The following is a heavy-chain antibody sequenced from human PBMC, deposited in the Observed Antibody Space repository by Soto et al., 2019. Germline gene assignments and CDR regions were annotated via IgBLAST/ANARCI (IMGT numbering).Heavy chain of an antibody. CDR3: ARLLAVAGTNY. J-gene: IGHJ4*02. V-gene: IGHV3-74*01. Sequence: EVQLVESGGGLVQPGGSLRLSCAASGFTFSSYWMHWVRQAPGKGLVWVARINTDGSSRSYADSVRDRFTISRDNPKNTLYLQMNSLRVEDTAVYYCARLLAVAGTNYWGQGTLVTVSS. D-gene: IGHD6-19*01. CDR2: INTDGSSR. CDR1: GFTFSSYW.